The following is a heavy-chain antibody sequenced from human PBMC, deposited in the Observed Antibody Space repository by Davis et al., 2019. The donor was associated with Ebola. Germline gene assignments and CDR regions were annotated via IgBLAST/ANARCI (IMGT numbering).Heavy chain of an antibody. J-gene: IGHJ6*04. CDR3: ARVKTGDINYYYGMDV. CDR1: GYTFTSYY. CDR2: INPSGGST. V-gene: IGHV1-46*01. Sequence: ASVKVSCKASGYTFTSYYMHWVRQAPGQGLEWMGIINPSGGSTSYAQKFQGRVTMTRDTSTSTVYMELSSLRSEDTAVYYCARVKTGDINYYYGMDVWGKGTTVTVSS. D-gene: IGHD7-27*01.